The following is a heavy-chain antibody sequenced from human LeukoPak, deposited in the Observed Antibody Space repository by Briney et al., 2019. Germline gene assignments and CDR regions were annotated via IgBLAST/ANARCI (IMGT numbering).Heavy chain of an antibody. J-gene: IGHJ6*03. D-gene: IGHD2/OR15-2a*01. CDR2: IYHSGST. Sequence: PSETLSLTCTVSGYSISSGYYWGWIRQPPGKGLVWIGSIYHSGSTYYNPSLKSRVTISVDTSKNQFSLKLSSVTAADTAVYYCARASFGDPGYMDVWGKETTVTISS. CDR3: ARASFGDPGYMDV. CDR1: GYSISSGYY. V-gene: IGHV4-38-2*02.